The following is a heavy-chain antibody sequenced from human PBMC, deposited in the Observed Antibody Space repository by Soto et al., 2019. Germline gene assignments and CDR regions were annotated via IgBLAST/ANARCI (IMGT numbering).Heavy chain of an antibody. J-gene: IGHJ6*02. V-gene: IGHV4-59*01. D-gene: IGHD2-15*01. Sequence: SETLSLTCTVSGGSISSYYWSWIRQPPGKGLEWIGYIYYSGSTNYNPSLKRRVTISVDTSKNQFSLKLSSVTAADTAVYYCARDRVGVVAAQGESYGMDVWGQGTRVTVSS. CDR2: IYYSGST. CDR1: GGSISSYY. CDR3: ARDRVGVVAAQGESYGMDV.